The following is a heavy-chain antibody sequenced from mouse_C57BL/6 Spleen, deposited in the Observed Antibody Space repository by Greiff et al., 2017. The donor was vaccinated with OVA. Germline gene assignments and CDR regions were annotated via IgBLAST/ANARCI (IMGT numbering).Heavy chain of an antibody. CDR1: GYSITSGYY. Sequence: VQLQQSGPGLVKPSQSLSLTCSVTGYSITSGYYWNWIRQFPGNKLEWMGYISYDGSNNYNPSLKNRISITRDTSKNQFFLKLNSVTTEDTATYYCARVPYYYGSSYDYWGQGTTLTVSS. D-gene: IGHD1-1*01. V-gene: IGHV3-6*01. J-gene: IGHJ2*01. CDR2: ISYDGSN. CDR3: ARVPYYYGSSYDY.